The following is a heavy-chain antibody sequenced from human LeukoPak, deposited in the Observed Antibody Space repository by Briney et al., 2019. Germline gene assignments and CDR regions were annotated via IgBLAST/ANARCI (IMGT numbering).Heavy chain of an antibody. CDR3: ARDREASGYDSFFDY. Sequence: GGSLRLSCAASGFTFTSYGMHWVRQAPGKGLEWVAVISYDGTNKYYADFVKGRFTISRDNSKNTLYLQMNSLRAEDTAVYYCARDREASGYDSFFDYWGQGTLVTVSS. D-gene: IGHD5-12*01. J-gene: IGHJ4*02. CDR2: ISYDGTNK. V-gene: IGHV3-30*03. CDR1: GFTFTSYG.